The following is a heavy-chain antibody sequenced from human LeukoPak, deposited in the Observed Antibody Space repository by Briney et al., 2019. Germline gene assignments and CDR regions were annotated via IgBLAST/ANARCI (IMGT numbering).Heavy chain of an antibody. CDR2: IYTSVST. CDR3: ARDSYYYDSSGLRPYYFDY. CDR1: GGSISSGSYY. J-gene: IGHJ4*02. D-gene: IGHD3-22*01. Sequence: SSETLSLTCTVSGGSISSGSYYWRWNRQPGGKGVEWIVRIYTSVSTNYNPSLKSRVTISVDTSKNQFSLKLSSATAADTAVYYCARDSYYYDSSGLRPYYFDYWGQGTLVTVSS. V-gene: IGHV4-61*02.